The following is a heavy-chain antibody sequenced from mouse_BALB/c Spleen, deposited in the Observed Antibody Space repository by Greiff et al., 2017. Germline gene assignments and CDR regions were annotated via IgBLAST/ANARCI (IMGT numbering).Heavy chain of an antibody. V-gene: IGHV14-1*02. Sequence: EVQLQQSGAELVRPGALVKLSCKASGFNIKDYYMHWVKQRPEQGLEWIGWIDPENGNTIYDPKFQGKASITADTSSNTAYLQLSSLTSEDTAVYYCARFGHWYFDVWGAGTTVTVSA. J-gene: IGHJ1*01. CDR3: ARFGHWYFDV. CDR1: GFNIKDYY. CDR2: IDPENGNT.